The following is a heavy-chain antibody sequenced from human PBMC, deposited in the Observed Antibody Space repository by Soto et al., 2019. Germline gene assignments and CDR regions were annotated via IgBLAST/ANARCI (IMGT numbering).Heavy chain of an antibody. V-gene: IGHV3-23*01. J-gene: IGHJ4*02. CDR2: ISGSGGST. D-gene: IGHD6-13*01. CDR1: GFTFSSYA. Sequence: PGGALRLSCAASGFTFSSYAMSWVRQAPGKGLEWVSAISGSGGSTYYADSVKGRFTISRDNSKNTLYLQMNSLRAEDTAVYYCAKSLLVGYSSSWWSRPLFPFDYWGQGTLVTVSS. CDR3: AKSLLVGYSSSWWSRPLFPFDY.